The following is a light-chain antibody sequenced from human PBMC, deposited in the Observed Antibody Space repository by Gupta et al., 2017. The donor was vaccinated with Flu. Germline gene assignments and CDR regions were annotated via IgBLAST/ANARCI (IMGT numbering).Light chain of an antibody. Sequence: TLSLSPGESATLSCRASQTINLNYLAWFQQKSGQAPRLLVYAASTRATGIPDRFSGSASGTDFTLTSSRLEPEDFAAYYCQQYGSTRGYSFGQGTQLEIK. CDR1: QTINLNY. V-gene: IGKV3-20*01. CDR2: AAS. J-gene: IGKJ2*03. CDR3: QQYGSTRGYS.